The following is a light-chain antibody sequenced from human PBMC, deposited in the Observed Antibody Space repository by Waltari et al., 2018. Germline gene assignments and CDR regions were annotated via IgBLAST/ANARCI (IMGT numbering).Light chain of an antibody. J-gene: IGKJ4*01. V-gene: IGKV3-11*01. CDR1: QSVSNN. Sequence: EIMMTQSPATLSASPEESVTLSCRASQSVSNNLAWYQQKPGQAPRLLIYDASTRATGIPARFSGSGSGTEFTLTISSLEPEDFAVYYCQQRSNWPPTFGGGTKVEIK. CDR2: DAS. CDR3: QQRSNWPPT.